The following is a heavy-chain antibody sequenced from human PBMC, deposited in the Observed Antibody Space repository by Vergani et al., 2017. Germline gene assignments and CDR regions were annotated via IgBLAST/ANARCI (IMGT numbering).Heavy chain of an antibody. CDR2: ISWNSGTI. D-gene: IGHD3-22*01. V-gene: IGHV3-9*01. Sequence: EVQLLESGGGLVQPGGSLRLSCAASGFTFDDYAMHWVRQAPGKGLEWVSGISWNSGTIGYADSVKGRFTISRDNARNSVYLQINSLRAEDTAFYYCAKDGSSSGYYGWFDPWGQGTLVTVSS. CDR3: AKDGSSSGYYGWFDP. CDR1: GFTFDDYA. J-gene: IGHJ5*02.